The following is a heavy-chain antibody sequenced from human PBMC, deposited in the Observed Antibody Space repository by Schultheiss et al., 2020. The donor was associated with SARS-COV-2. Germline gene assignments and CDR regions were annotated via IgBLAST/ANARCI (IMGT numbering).Heavy chain of an antibody. CDR2: IYTSGST. Sequence: SETLSLTCTVSGGSISGYYWSWIRQPPGKGLEWIGRIYTSGSTNYNPSLKSRVTMSVDTSKNQFSLKLSSVTAADTAVYYCSRTYYYGSGSYNYYYYMDVWGKGTTVTVSS. V-gene: IGHV4-4*07. CDR3: SRTYYYGSGSYNYYYYMDV. J-gene: IGHJ6*03. D-gene: IGHD3-10*01. CDR1: GGSISGYY.